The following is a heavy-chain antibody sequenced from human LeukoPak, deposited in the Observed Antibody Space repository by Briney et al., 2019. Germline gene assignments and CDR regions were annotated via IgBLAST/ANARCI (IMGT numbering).Heavy chain of an antibody. J-gene: IGHJ4*02. CDR1: GFTFSTYT. D-gene: IGHD3-9*01. V-gene: IGHV3-23*01. CDR3: AQSGNFDWFDY. CDR2: ISGSGAGT. Sequence: GGSLRLSCAASGFTFSTYTMSWVRQAPGKGLEWVPAISGSGAGTYYTDSVKGRFTISRDNSNNTLFLQMNSLRAEDTAVYYCAQSGNFDWFDYWGQGTLVTVSS.